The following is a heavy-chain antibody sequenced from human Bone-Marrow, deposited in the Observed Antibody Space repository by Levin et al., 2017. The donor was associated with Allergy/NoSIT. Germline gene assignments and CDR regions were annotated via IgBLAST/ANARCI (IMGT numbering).Heavy chain of an antibody. D-gene: IGHD3/OR15-3a*01. CDR1: GFAFNTYW. CDR3: AREYYGLWTGYYYDH. J-gene: IGHJ4*02. Sequence: PGGSLSLSCPASGFAFNTYWMHWVRQVPGKGLAWVSRISSDGTKTDYAGSVRGRFTISRDNAKNTLYLQMASLRAEDTAIYYCAREYYGLWTGYYYDHWGPGSLVTVSS. V-gene: IGHV3-74*01. CDR2: ISSDGTKT.